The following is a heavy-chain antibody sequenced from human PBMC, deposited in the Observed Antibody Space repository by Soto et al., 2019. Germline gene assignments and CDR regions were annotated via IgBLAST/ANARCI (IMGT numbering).Heavy chain of an antibody. J-gene: IGHJ5*02. CDR3: ARDGDPGYSFWSGPLGGGRFDP. Sequence: QVQLVQSGAAVKEPGSSVNVSCKTSGGTFGNTAVTWVRQAPGQGLEWIGGIVPMFGTANYAQKFRGRVTITADESTSTAYMERSSLSSDATAVYYCARDGDPGYSFWSGPLGGGRFDPWGQGTLVTVSS. CDR2: IVPMFGTA. CDR1: GGTFGNTA. D-gene: IGHD3-3*01. V-gene: IGHV1-69*12.